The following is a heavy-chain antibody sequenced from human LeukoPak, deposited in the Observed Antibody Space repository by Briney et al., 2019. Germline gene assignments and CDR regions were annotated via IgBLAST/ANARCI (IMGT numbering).Heavy chain of an antibody. J-gene: IGHJ4*02. D-gene: IGHD2-2*01. CDR1: GFTFSSYA. Sequence: GGSLRLSCAASGFTFSSYAMSWVRQAPGKGLEWVSSISSSSSYIYYADSVKGRFTISRDNAKNSLYLQMNSLRAEDTAVYYCAREGRSSPVDYWGQGTLVTVSS. V-gene: IGHV3-21*01. CDR2: ISSSSSYI. CDR3: AREGRSSPVDY.